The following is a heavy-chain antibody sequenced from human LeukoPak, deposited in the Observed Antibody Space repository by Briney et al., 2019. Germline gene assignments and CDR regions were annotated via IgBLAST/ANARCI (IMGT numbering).Heavy chain of an antibody. CDR3: AKDRPIFKD. CDR1: GFTFSSSA. CDR2: ISGSGGAT. Sequence: GGSLRLSCAASGFTFSSSAMSWVRQAPGRGLEWVSTISGSGGATYYADSVKGRFTISSDNSKNMLYLQMNSLRAEDTAVYYCAKDRPIFKDWGQGTQVTVSS. V-gene: IGHV3-23*01. J-gene: IGHJ4*02.